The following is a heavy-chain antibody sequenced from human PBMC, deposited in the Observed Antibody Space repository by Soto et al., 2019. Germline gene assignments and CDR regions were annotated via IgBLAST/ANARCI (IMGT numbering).Heavy chain of an antibody. D-gene: IGHD3-9*01. V-gene: IGHV3-7*03. CDR1: GFTFSGYW. CDR2: IKKDGTEK. Sequence: GGSLRLSCAASGFTFSGYWMTWVRQAPGKGLEWVADIKKDGTEKYYVDSVKGRFTISRDNDKKSVYLQMNGPTVEDTAVYRCARGPSYSDYSNDWFFDSWGQGALVTVSS. CDR3: ARGPSYSDYSNDWFFDS. J-gene: IGHJ4*02.